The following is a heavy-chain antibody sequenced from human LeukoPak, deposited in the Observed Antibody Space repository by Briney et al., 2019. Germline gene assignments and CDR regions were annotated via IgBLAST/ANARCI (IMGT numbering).Heavy chain of an antibody. CDR3: ARGVNSGYFDY. D-gene: IGHD1-26*01. Sequence: SETLSLTCSVSGGSMSSYYWTWIRRPPGKGLEWIGYIFYSGSTNYNPSLKTRVTISVDTSKNQFSLKLTSVTAADTAVYYCARGVNSGYFDYCGQGTLVTVSS. J-gene: IGHJ4*02. CDR2: IFYSGST. V-gene: IGHV4-59*01. CDR1: GGSMSSYY.